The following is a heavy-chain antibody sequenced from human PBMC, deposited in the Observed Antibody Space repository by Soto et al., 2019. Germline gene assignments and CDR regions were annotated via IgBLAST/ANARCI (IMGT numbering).Heavy chain of an antibody. CDR1: GFTFTRYS. CDR2: ISSTTNYI. V-gene: IGHV3-21*06. CDR3: ARESEDLTSNFDY. J-gene: IGHJ4*02. Sequence: RRLSCAASGFTFTRYSMNWVRQAPGKGLEWVSSISSTTNYIYYGDAMKGRFTISRDNAKNSLYLEMNSLRAEDTAVYYCARESEDLTSNFDYWGQGTLVTVSS.